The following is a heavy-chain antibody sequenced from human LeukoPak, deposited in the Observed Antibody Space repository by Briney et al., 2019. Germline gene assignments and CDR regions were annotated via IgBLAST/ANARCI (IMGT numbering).Heavy chain of an antibody. D-gene: IGHD3-22*01. Sequence: GGSLRLSCAASGFTFSSYGMHWVRQAPGKGLEWVAVIWYDGSNKYYEDSVKGRFTISRDNSKNTLYLQMNSLRAEDTAVYYCARDSGDSSGYLIDYWGQGTLVTVSS. V-gene: IGHV3-33*01. CDR1: GFTFSSYG. J-gene: IGHJ4*02. CDR2: IWYDGSNK. CDR3: ARDSGDSSGYLIDY.